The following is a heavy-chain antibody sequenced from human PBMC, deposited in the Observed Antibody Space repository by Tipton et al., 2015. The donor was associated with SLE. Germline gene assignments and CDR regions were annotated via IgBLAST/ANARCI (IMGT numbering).Heavy chain of an antibody. J-gene: IGHJ3*02. CDR2: IYYSGST. CDR1: GGSISSYY. Sequence: TLSLTCTVSGGSISSYYWSWIRQPPGKGLEWIGYIYYSGSTNYNPPLKSRVTISVDTSKNQFSLKLSSVTAADTAVYYCARVPYYDFWSGYDDAFDIWGQGAMVTVSS. CDR3: ARVPYYDFWSGYDDAFDI. V-gene: IGHV4-59*01. D-gene: IGHD3-3*01.